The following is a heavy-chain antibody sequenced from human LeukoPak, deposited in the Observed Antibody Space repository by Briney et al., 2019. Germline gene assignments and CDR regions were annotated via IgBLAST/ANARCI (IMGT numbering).Heavy chain of an antibody. CDR2: VSYTGRT. CDR3: ARLLDNDITGDPDTFDM. V-gene: IGHV4-59*11. Sequence: PSETLSLTCTVSGGSPSGHYWSWIRQPPGKRLEWIGYVSYTGRTKYNPSLQSRVTISIDTSKSQFSLKLTSVTSEDTAVYSCARLLDNDITGDPDTFDMWGQGTTVIVSS. J-gene: IGHJ3*02. CDR1: GGSPSGHY. D-gene: IGHD3-22*01.